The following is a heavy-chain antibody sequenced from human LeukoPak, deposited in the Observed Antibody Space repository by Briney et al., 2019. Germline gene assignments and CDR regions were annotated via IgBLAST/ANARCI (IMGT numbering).Heavy chain of an antibody. J-gene: IGHJ4*02. V-gene: IGHV3-38-3*01. CDR1: GFTVSSNE. CDR2: ISGGST. CDR3: AKLTYGDYPFDY. Sequence: GGSLRLSCAASGFTVSSNEMSWVRQAPGKGLEWVSSISGGSTYYADSVKGRFTISRDNSKNTLYLQMNSLRGEDTAVYYCAKLTYGDYPFDYWGQGTLVTVSS. D-gene: IGHD4-17*01.